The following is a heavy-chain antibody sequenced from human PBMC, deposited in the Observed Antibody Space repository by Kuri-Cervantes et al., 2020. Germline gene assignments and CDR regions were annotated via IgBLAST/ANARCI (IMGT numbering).Heavy chain of an antibody. Sequence: GSLKISCAASGFTFSSYGMHWVRQAPGKGLEWVAVISYDGSNKYYADSVKGRFTISRDNSKNTLYLQMNSLRAEDTAVYYCAKAASLSSGYHFVVWGQGTLVTVSS. V-gene: IGHV3-30*18. D-gene: IGHD3-22*01. J-gene: IGHJ4*02. CDR1: GFTFSSYG. CDR3: AKAASLSSGYHFVV. CDR2: ISYDGSNK.